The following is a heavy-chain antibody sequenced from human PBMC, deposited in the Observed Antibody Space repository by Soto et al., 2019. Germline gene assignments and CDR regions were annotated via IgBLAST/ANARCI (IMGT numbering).Heavy chain of an antibody. CDR1: GGTFSTYS. Sequence: SMKVSCTASGGTFSTYSIHWVRQAPGQGLEWMGGIIPHLGTTSYAQKFQARVTITADKSTSTAYLDLSSLRREDTAVYYCVRDGSGYLVGWGISLAFWGEGT. J-gene: IGHJ1*01. CDR3: VRDGSGYLVGWGISLAF. V-gene: IGHV1-69*06. D-gene: IGHD6-25*01. CDR2: IIPHLGTT.